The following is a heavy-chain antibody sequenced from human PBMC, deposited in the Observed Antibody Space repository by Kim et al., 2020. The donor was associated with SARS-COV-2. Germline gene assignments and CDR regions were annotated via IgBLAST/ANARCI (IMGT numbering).Heavy chain of an antibody. Sequence: SETLSLTCTVSGGSISTFYWSWVRQPPGKGLEWIGFIYYTGSTNYNPSLKSRVTISLDTSKNQFSLTMSSVTAADTAMYYCARDRGNLDSLDFWGQGTLVTVSS. V-gene: IGHV4-59*01. CDR3: ARDRGNLDSLDF. J-gene: IGHJ4*02. CDR2: IYYTGST. CDR1: GGSISTFY. D-gene: IGHD6-25*01.